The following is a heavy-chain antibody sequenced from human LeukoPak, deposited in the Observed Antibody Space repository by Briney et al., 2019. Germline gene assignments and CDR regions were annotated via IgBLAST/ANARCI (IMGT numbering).Heavy chain of an antibody. CDR1: GYTFINYA. Sequence: ASVKVSCKASGYTFINYAISWVRQAPGQGLEWMGWITPNSGGTNFAQKFQGRVTMTRDTSISTAYMNLSRLTADDTAVYFCARDWQYSSDWRYYYGMDVWGQGTTVTVSS. D-gene: IGHD6-19*01. J-gene: IGHJ6*02. CDR3: ARDWQYSSDWRYYYGMDV. V-gene: IGHV1-2*02. CDR2: ITPNSGGT.